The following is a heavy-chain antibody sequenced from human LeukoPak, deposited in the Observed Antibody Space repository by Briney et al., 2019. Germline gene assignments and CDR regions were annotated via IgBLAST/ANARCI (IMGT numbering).Heavy chain of an antibody. Sequence: PGGSLRLSCAASGFTFSSYSMNWVRQAPGKGLEWVSSISSSSSYIYYADSVKGRFTISRDNAKNSLYLQMNSLRAEDTAVYYCARSYCGGHCNWGDYAFNMWSPGTMVTVSS. CDR2: ISSSSSYI. J-gene: IGHJ3*02. CDR1: GFTFSSYS. V-gene: IGHV3-21*01. CDR3: ARSYCGGHCNWGDYAFNM. D-gene: IGHD2-21*01.